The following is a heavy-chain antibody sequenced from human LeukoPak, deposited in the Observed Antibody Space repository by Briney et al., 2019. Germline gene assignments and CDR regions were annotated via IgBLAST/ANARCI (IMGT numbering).Heavy chain of an antibody. J-gene: IGHJ6*03. CDR2: IYYSGST. V-gene: IGHV4-30-4*08. CDR3: ARDQLRLFSSTWDYYYYYIDV. Sequence: SQTLSLTCTVSGGSISSGDYYWSWIRQPPGKGLEWIGYIYYSGSTYYNPSLKSRVTISVDTSKNQFSLKLSSVTAADTAVYYCARDQLRLFSSTWDYYYYYIDVWGKGTTVTVSS. D-gene: IGHD2-2*01. CDR1: GGSISSGDYY.